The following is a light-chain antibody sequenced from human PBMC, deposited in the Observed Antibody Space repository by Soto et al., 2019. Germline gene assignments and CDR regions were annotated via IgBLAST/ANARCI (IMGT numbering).Light chain of an antibody. CDR3: CSFASSSIFYF. Sequence: QSVLTQPASVSGSPGQSITISCTGTSSDVGSSNLVSWYQQYPGKAPKLIIYEGSRRPSGVSGRFSGSKSGNAASLTISGLQAEDEADYSCCSFASSSIFYFFGSGTKVTVL. CDR2: EGS. V-gene: IGLV2-23*01. CDR1: SSDVGSSNL. J-gene: IGLJ1*01.